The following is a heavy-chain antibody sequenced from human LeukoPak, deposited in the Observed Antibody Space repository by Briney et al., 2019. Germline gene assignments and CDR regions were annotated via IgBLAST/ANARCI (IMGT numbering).Heavy chain of an antibody. CDR1: GFTFSSYS. V-gene: IGHV3-21*01. CDR3: ARGNSPVVPINWFDP. J-gene: IGHJ5*02. D-gene: IGHD2-2*01. Sequence: PGGSLRLSCAASGFTFSSYSMNWVRQAPGKGLEWVSSISSSSSYIYYADSVKGRFTISRDNAKNSLYLQMNSLRAEDTAVYYCARGNSPVVPINWFDPWGQGTLVAVSS. CDR2: ISSSSSYI.